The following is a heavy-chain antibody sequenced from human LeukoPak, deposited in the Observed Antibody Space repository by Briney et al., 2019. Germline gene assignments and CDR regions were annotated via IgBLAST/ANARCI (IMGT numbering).Heavy chain of an antibody. J-gene: IGHJ3*01. Sequence: GGSLRLSCAASGFTFSGSAMHWVRQASGKGLEWVGRIRSKANSYATAYAASVKGRFTISRDDSKNTAYLQMNSLKTEDTAVYHCTRLSGIVGATRSWGQGTMVTVSS. D-gene: IGHD1-26*01. V-gene: IGHV3-73*01. CDR3: TRLSGIVGATRS. CDR1: GFTFSGSA. CDR2: IRSKANSYAT.